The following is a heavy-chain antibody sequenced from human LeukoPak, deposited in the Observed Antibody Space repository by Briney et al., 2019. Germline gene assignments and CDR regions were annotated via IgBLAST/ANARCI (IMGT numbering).Heavy chain of an antibody. CDR3: ARARRDSGYYKVDY. V-gene: IGHV4-34*01. CDR1: GGSLSGSY. D-gene: IGHD3-3*01. CDR2: INHSGSA. J-gene: IGHJ4*02. Sequence: PSETLSLTCAVYGGSLSGSYWSWIRQPPGKGLEWIAEINHSGSANYNPSLKSRVTLSIDKSKNQFSLNPNSVTAANTAVYYCARARRDSGYYKVDYWGQGTLVTVSS.